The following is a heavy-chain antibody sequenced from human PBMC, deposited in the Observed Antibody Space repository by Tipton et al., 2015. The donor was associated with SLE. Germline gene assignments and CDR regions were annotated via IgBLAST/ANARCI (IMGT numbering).Heavy chain of an antibody. Sequence: SLRLSCAASGFSFSSFAMSWVRQAPGEGLEWVSAITDDGGSTYYADSVKGRFTISRDNSRDTLYLQMNTLRVEDTAVYYCATTGWPRDYWGQGTLVSVSS. V-gene: IGHV3-23*01. CDR2: ITDDGGST. CDR1: GFSFSSFA. J-gene: IGHJ4*02. CDR3: ATTGWPRDY. D-gene: IGHD6-19*01.